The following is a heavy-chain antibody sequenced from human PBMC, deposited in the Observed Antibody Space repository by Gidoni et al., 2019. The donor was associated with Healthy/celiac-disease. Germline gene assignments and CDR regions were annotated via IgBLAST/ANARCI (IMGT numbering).Heavy chain of an antibody. CDR1: GGSFSGYY. CDR2: INHSGST. J-gene: IGHJ4*02. D-gene: IGHD5-12*01. CDR3: ARATSGYSGYDA. Sequence: QVQLQRLGAGLLKPSETLSLTCAVYGGSFSGYYWSWIRQLPGKGLAWIGEINHSGSTNYNPSLKSRVTISVDTSNNQSSLKRSSVTAADTAVYYCARATSGYSGYDAWGQGTLVTVSS. V-gene: IGHV4-34*01.